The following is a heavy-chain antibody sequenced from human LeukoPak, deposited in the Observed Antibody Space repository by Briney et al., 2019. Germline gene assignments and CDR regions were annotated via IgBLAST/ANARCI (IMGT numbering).Heavy chain of an antibody. J-gene: IGHJ4*02. CDR3: ARVAGIAAAGSVDY. CDR1: GDSISSSSYY. D-gene: IGHD6-13*01. Sequence: SETLSLTCTVSGDSISSSSYYWGWIRQPPGKGLEWIGSIYYSGSTYYNPSLKSRVTISVDTSKNQFSLKLSSVTAADTAVYYCARVAGIAAAGSVDYWGRGTLVTVSS. CDR2: IYYSGST. V-gene: IGHV4-39*07.